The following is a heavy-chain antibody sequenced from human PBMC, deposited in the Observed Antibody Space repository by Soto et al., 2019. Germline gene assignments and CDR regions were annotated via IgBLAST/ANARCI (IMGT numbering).Heavy chain of an antibody. CDR1: GGTFSNYV. J-gene: IGHJ4*02. V-gene: IGHV1-69*06. CDR2: IIPISGAA. CDR3: VRDMTSTLIPYFDF. Sequence: QVQLVQSGAEVKKPGSSVKVSCKASGGTFSNYVVNWVRQAPGQGLEWMGRIIPISGAANYAQKFQCRVTITAAKSTSTSYMERSSLSSEYTAVYYCVRDMTSTLIPYFDFWAQETLVTVSS. D-gene: IGHD2-2*01.